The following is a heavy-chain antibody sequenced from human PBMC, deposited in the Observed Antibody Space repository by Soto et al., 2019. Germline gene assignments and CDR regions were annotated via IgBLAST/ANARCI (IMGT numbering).Heavy chain of an antibody. V-gene: IGHV4-39*01. J-gene: IGHJ4*02. D-gene: IGHD3-22*01. CDR3: ARLVYDSSGYRPG. CDR1: GGSISSANYF. Sequence: PSETLSLTCTVSGGSISSANYFWGWIRQPPGKGLEWIGSIYYTGNTFYNPSLKSRVTISVDRSQNQFSLKLSSVTAADTAVYYCARLVYDSSGYRPGWGQGTLVTVSS. CDR2: IYYTGNT.